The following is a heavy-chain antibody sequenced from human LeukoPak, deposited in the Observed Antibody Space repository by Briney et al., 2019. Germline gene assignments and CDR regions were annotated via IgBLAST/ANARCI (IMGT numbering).Heavy chain of an antibody. J-gene: IGHJ4*02. CDR1: GGSFSGYY. CDR2: INHSGST. V-gene: IGHV4-34*01. Sequence: SETLSLTCAVYGGSFSGYYWSWIRQPPGKGLEWIGEINHSGSTNYNPSLKSRVTISVDTSKNQFSLKLSSVTAADTAVYYCARPQRRWLSTNWAQGTLVTVSP. D-gene: IGHD5-24*01. CDR3: ARPQRRWLSTN.